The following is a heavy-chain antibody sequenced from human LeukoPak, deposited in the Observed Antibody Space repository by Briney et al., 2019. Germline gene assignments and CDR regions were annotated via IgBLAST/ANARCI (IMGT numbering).Heavy chain of an antibody. CDR1: GYSISSGYY. V-gene: IGHV4-38-2*01. CDR2: IYHSGST. Sequence: PSETLSLTCAVSGYSISSGYYWGWIRQPPGKGLEWIGSIYHSGSTYYNPSLKSRVTISVDTSKNQFSLKLSSVTAADTAVYYCAGPVDIAMVKYGGNVWFDYWGQGTLVTVSS. D-gene: IGHD5-18*01. CDR3: AGPVDIAMVKYGGNVWFDY. J-gene: IGHJ4*02.